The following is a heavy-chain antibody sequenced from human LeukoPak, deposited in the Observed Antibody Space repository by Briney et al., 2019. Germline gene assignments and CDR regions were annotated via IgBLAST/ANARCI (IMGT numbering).Heavy chain of an antibody. D-gene: IGHD3-3*01. CDR1: GGSFSGYF. V-gene: IGHV4-59*08. J-gene: IGHJ3*02. Sequence: PSETLSLTCAVYGGSFSGYFWGWIRQPPGKGLEWIGSIYHSGSTDSNPSLKSRVTISVDTSRNQFSLRLSSVTAADTAVYYCARVLTIRRSGFDIWGQGTMVTVSS. CDR2: IYHSGST. CDR3: ARVLTIRRSGFDI.